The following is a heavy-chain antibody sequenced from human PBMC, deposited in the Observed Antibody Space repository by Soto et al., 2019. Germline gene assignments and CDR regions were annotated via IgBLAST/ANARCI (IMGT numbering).Heavy chain of an antibody. CDR3: ARRSLWFGETNWYCDL. Sequence: EVQLVESGGGLVQPGGSLRLSCAASGFTFSSYDMHWVRQATGKGLEWVSAIGTAGDTYYPVSVKGRFTISRENAKNSVDFQMNSLRADDTAVYYCARRSLWFGETNWYCDLCGRGTLVTVSS. CDR2: IGTAGDT. D-gene: IGHD3-10*01. CDR1: GFTFSSYD. V-gene: IGHV3-13*01. J-gene: IGHJ2*01.